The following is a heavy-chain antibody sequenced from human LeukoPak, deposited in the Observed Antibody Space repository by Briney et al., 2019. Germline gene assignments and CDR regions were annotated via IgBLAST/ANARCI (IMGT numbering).Heavy chain of an antibody. J-gene: IGHJ4*02. CDR2: ISSSSSYI. CDR1: GFTFSNAY. Sequence: GGSLRLSCAASGFTFSNAYMNWVRRAPGKGLEWVPSISSSSSYIYYADSVKGRFTISRDNAKNSLYLQMNSLRAEDTAVYYCARDSYYGSGSYSFDYWGQGTLVTVSS. V-gene: IGHV3-21*01. D-gene: IGHD3-10*01. CDR3: ARDSYYGSGSYSFDY.